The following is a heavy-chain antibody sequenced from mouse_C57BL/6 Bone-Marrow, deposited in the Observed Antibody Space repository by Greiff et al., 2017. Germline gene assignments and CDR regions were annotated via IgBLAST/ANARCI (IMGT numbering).Heavy chain of an antibody. V-gene: IGHV1-59*01. J-gene: IGHJ3*01. CDR3: AREGEGAWGAY. CDR1: GYTFTSYW. D-gene: IGHD2-13*01. Sequence: QVQLQQPGAELVRPGTSVKLSCKASGYTFTSYWMHWVKQRPGQGLEWIGEIDPSASYTNYNQKFKGKDTLTVDTSSSTAYMQLSSRTSEDSAVYYGAREGEGAWGAYWGQGTLVTVSA. CDR2: IDPSASYT.